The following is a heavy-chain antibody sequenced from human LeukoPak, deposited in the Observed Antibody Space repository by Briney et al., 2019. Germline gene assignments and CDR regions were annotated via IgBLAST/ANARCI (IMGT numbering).Heavy chain of an antibody. Sequence: SETLSLTCTVSGGSISSSSYYWGWIRQPPGKGLEWIGSIYYSGSTYYNPSLKSRVTISVDTSKNQFSLKLSSVTAADTAVYYCARDQIVVVPAAPTNWFDPWGQGTLVTVSS. J-gene: IGHJ5*02. CDR1: GGSISSSSYY. V-gene: IGHV4-39*07. CDR2: IYYSGST. CDR3: ARDQIVVVPAAPTNWFDP. D-gene: IGHD2-2*01.